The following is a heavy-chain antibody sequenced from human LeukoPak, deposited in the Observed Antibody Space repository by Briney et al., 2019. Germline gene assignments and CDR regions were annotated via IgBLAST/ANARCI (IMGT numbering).Heavy chain of an antibody. CDR1: GYTFTSYY. V-gene: IGHV1-46*01. Sequence: ASVKVSCKASGYTFTSYYMHWVRQAAGPGLEWMGIINPSGGSTSYAQKFQGRVTMTRDTTTSTVYMELSSLRSEDTAVYYCARRGYGYVWGSLYYFDYWGQGTLVTVSS. CDR2: INPSGGST. J-gene: IGHJ4*02. CDR3: ARRGYGYVWGSLYYFDY. D-gene: IGHD3-16*01.